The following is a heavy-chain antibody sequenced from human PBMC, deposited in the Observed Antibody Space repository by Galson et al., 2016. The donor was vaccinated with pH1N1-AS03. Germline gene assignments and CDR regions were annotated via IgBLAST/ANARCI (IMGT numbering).Heavy chain of an antibody. V-gene: IGHV4-34*01. J-gene: IGHJ4*02. CDR3: ARGNPFLGSSWYEDS. CDR1: GGSLTDYQ. CDR2: ISHSGIT. D-gene: IGHD6-13*01. Sequence: SETLSLTCPVSGGSLTDYQWSWIRQSPGKGLEWIGEISHSGITDYNPSLKSRVSISVDTSKDQFSLNLSSMTAADAAVYYCARGNPFLGSSWYEDSWGQGTLVIVSS.